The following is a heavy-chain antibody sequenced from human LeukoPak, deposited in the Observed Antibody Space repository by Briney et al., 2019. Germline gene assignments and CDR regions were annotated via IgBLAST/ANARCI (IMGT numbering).Heavy chain of an antibody. Sequence: GGSLRLSCAASGFIFNNYWMSWVRQAPGKGLEWVANIKKDGSEKYYPDSVEGRFTISRDNAKNSLYLQLNSLRAEDTAVYYCARDRVWNYFAYWGRGTLVTVSS. CDR2: IKKDGSEK. CDR1: GFIFNNYW. V-gene: IGHV3-7*01. J-gene: IGHJ4*02. CDR3: ARDRVWNYFAY. D-gene: IGHD3-16*01.